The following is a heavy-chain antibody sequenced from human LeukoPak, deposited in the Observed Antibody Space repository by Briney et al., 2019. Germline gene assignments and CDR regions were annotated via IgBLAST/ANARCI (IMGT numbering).Heavy chain of an antibody. CDR2: IYYGGST. V-gene: IGHV4-39*01. CDR1: GGSISSTTYY. D-gene: IGHD3-22*01. Sequence: PSETLSFTCTVSGGSISSTTYYWVWIRQPPGKGLEWIGSIYYGGSTYYNPSLRSRVTISVDTSKNQFSLNLTSVTAADTAVFYCARFNYYDTDGYFDYWGQGTLVTVSS. J-gene: IGHJ4*02. CDR3: ARFNYYDTDGYFDY.